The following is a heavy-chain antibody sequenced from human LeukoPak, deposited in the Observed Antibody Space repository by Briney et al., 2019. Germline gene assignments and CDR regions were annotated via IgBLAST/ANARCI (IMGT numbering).Heavy chain of an antibody. V-gene: IGHV4-61*01. CDR2: IYYSGST. Sequence: PSETLSLTCTVSGYSISSGYYWGWIRQPPGKGLEWIGYIYYSGSTNYNPSLKSRVTISVDTSKNQFSLKLSSVTAADTAVYYCARETQYYYGSGSYYMFDPWGQGTLVTVSS. D-gene: IGHD3-10*01. CDR3: ARETQYYYGSGSYYMFDP. CDR1: GYSISSGYY. J-gene: IGHJ5*02.